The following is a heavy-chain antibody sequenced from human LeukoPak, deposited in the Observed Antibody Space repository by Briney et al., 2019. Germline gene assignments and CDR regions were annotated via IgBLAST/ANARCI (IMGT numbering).Heavy chain of an antibody. J-gene: IGHJ4*02. Sequence: PGGSLRLSCAASGFTFSSYAMHWVRQAPGKGLEWVAVISYDGSNKYYEDSVKGRFTISRDNSKNTLYLQMNSLRAEDTAVYYCAKDPYYDSSGRGPYYFDYWGQGTLVTVSS. D-gene: IGHD3-22*01. CDR1: GFTFSSYA. CDR2: ISYDGSNK. V-gene: IGHV3-30-3*01. CDR3: AKDPYYDSSGRGPYYFDY.